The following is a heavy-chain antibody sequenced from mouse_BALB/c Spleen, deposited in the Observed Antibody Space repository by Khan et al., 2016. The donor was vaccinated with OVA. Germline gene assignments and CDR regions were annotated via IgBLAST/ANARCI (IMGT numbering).Heavy chain of an antibody. Sequence: VQLKQSGAELVKPGASVKLSCTASGFNIKDTYMHWVKQRPEQGLEWIGRIDPLNGNTKYDPKFQGKATITADTSSNTAYLQLSSLTSEDTAVYYCTSPNCFFYWGQGTLVTFSA. J-gene: IGHJ3*01. CDR2: IDPLNGNT. CDR1: GFNIKDTY. CDR3: TSPNCFFY. D-gene: IGHD4-1*01. V-gene: IGHV14-3*02.